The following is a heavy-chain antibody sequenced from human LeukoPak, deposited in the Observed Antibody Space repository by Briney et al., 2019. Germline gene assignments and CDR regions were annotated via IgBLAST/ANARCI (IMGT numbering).Heavy chain of an antibody. CDR1: GFTFSSYE. D-gene: IGHD3-10*01. J-gene: IGHJ3*02. V-gene: IGHV3-48*03. CDR3: ARDLNREGMGI. CDR2: ISSSGSTI. Sequence: GGSLRLSCAASGFTFSSYEMNWVRQAPGKGLEWVSYISSSGSTIYYADSVKGRFTISRDNAKNSLYLQMNSLRAEGTAVYYCARDLNREGMGIWGQGTMVTVSS.